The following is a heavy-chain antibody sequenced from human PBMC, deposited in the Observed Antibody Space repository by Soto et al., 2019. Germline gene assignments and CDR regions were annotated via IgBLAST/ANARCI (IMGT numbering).Heavy chain of an antibody. CDR3: ARRYGGSIDY. CDR1: GGSISSYY. D-gene: IGHD2-15*01. Sequence: PSETLSLTCTASGGSISSYYWSWIRQPPGKGLEWIGYIYHSGSTNYNPSLKSRVTISVDTSKNQFSLKLSSVTAADTAVYYCARRYGGSIDYWGQGTLVTVSS. V-gene: IGHV4-59*08. J-gene: IGHJ4*02. CDR2: IYHSGST.